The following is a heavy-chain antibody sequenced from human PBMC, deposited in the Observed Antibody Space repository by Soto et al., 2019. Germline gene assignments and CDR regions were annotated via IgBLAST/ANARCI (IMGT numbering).Heavy chain of an antibody. CDR2: ISGSGGRT. V-gene: IGHV3-23*01. CDR1: GFTFSSYV. Sequence: GGSLRLSCAASGFTFSSYVMSWVRQAPGEGLEWVSAISGSGGRTYYADSVKGRFTISRYNSNNTLYLQMNSLRAEDTAVYYCASGGYWVYYGMDVWGQGTTVTVS. D-gene: IGHD3-22*01. CDR3: ASGGYWVYYGMDV. J-gene: IGHJ6*02.